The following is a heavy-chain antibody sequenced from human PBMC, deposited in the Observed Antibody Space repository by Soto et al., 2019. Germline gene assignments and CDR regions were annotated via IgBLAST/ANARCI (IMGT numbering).Heavy chain of an antibody. J-gene: IGHJ4*02. CDR3: GKNFDY. CDR1: GGSFSDSY. Sequence: QVQLQQWGAGLLKPSETLSLTCAVYGGSFSDSYWSWIRQPPGKGLEWIGDINHRGNSNYSPSLKSRVNIAVDTSKNHFSLKLNSGTAAVSAVYYCGKNFDYWGQGTLVTVSS. V-gene: IGHV4-34*01. CDR2: INHRGNS.